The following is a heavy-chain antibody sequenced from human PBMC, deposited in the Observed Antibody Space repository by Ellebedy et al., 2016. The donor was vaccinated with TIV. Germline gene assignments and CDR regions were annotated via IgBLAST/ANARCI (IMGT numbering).Heavy chain of an antibody. D-gene: IGHD1-26*01. V-gene: IGHV4-4*02. J-gene: IGHJ4*02. Sequence: SETLSLXXAVSGGSISSSNWWRWVRQPPGKGLEWIGEIYHSGSTYYNPSLKSRVTISVDTSKNQFSLKLSSVTAADTAVYYCAPQGKEGGFDYWGQGTLVTVSS. CDR1: GGSISSSNW. CDR3: APQGKEGGFDY. CDR2: IYHSGST.